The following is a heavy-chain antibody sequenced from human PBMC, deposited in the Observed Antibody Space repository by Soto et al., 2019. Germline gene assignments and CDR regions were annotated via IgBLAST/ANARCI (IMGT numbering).Heavy chain of an antibody. V-gene: IGHV1-24*01. Sequence: GASVKVSCKVSGYTLTELSIHWVRQAPGEGLEWMGGFDLENGETIYAQRFQGRVTMTEESSADTPYIELSSLRSEDTAVYCCARGILWWGSDAFDLWGQGTTVTVSS. CDR1: GYTLTELS. CDR3: ARGILWWGSDAFDL. CDR2: FDLENGET. D-gene: IGHD2-21*01. J-gene: IGHJ3*01.